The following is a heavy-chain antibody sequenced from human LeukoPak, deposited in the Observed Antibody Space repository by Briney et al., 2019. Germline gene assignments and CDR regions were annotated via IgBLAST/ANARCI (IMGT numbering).Heavy chain of an antibody. Sequence: PGGSLRLSCAASGFTFDDYGRSWVRQAPGKGLEWVSGINWNGGITGYADSVKGRFTISRDNAKNSLYLQMNSLRAEDTALYYCARDYCSSTSFGCYYGMDVWGQGTTVTVSS. CDR2: INWNGGIT. CDR3: ARDYCSSTSFGCYYGMDV. D-gene: IGHD2-2*01. CDR1: GFTFDDYG. V-gene: IGHV3-20*04. J-gene: IGHJ6*02.